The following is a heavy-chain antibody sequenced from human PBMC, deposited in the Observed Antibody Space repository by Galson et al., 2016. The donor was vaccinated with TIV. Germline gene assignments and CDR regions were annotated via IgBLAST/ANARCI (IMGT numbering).Heavy chain of an antibody. Sequence: SLRLSCAASGFTFSTYGMHWVRQAPGKGLEWVAFMWFDGRNLDYADSVKGRFTISRDNSKNTLYLQINSLSAEDTAVYYYAREGHYSSSSPGYYFDYWGQGTLVTVSS. CDR3: AREGHYSSSSPGYYFDY. CDR1: GFTFSTYG. D-gene: IGHD6-6*01. J-gene: IGHJ4*02. V-gene: IGHV3-33*01. CDR2: MWFDGRNL.